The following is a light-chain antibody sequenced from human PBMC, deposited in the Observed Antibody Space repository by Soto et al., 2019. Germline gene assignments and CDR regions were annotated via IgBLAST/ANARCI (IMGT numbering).Light chain of an antibody. J-gene: IGKJ4*01. CDR1: QIVSSN. CDR2: GAS. V-gene: IGKV3-15*01. Sequence: EIVMTHSPATLSLSPAESATPSCRASQIVSSNLAWYQQKPGQAPRRLIYGASTRATGVPARFSGSGSGTEFTLTISTLQSEDFAVYYCQQYDNWPPLTFGGGTKVDIK. CDR3: QQYDNWPPLT.